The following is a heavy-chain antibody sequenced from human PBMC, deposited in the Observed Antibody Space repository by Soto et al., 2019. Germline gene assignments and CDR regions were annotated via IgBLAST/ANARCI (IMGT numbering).Heavy chain of an antibody. Sequence: VQLLESGGGLVQPGGSLRLSCAASEFTFSNYAMTWVRQAPGKGLEWVSLITGRAGRTYYADSVKGRFTISRDNSKNTLFLQMNSLRAEDTAVYYCAKATYDTTFYTSSFDSWGQGTLVTVSS. CDR3: AKATYDTTFYTSSFDS. V-gene: IGHV3-23*01. CDR2: ITGRAGRT. D-gene: IGHD3-22*01. J-gene: IGHJ4*02. CDR1: EFTFSNYA.